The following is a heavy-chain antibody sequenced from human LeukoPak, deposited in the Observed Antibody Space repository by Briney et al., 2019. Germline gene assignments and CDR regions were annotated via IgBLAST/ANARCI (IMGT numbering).Heavy chain of an antibody. J-gene: IGHJ5*02. CDR3: ARVYYASWSGQPLSQHWLDP. D-gene: IGHD3-3*01. V-gene: IGHV3-11*04. CDR2: IRSTGSST. CDR1: GFTFRDYY. Sequence: GGSLRLSCTASGFTFRDYYATWIRQAPGGGLEWVSYIRSTGSSTAYADSVKGRFAISRDNAKNSLYLQMNGLRVEDTAVYYCARVYYASWSGQPLSQHWLDPWGQGTLVTVSS.